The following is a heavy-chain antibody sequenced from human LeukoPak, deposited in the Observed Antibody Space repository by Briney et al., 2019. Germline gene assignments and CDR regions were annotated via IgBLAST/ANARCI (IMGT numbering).Heavy chain of an antibody. Sequence: SETLSLTCAVSGYSISSGYYWGWIRPPPGKGLEWIGSIYHSGSTYYNPSLKSRVTISVDTSKNQFSLKLSSVTAADTAVYYCARDIWQRHGSGSPLDYWGQGTLVTVSS. CDR2: IYHSGST. CDR1: GYSISSGYY. CDR3: ARDIWQRHGSGSPLDY. J-gene: IGHJ4*02. V-gene: IGHV4-38-2*02. D-gene: IGHD3-10*01.